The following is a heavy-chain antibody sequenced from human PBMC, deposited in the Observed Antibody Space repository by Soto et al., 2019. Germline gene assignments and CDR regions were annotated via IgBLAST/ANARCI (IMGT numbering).Heavy chain of an antibody. Sequence: EVQLVESGGGLVQPGGSLRLSCAASGVTFSSYEMNWVRQAPGKGLEWVSYISSSGSTIYYADSVKGRFTISRDNAKNSLYLQMNSLRAEDTAVYYCAREVNPYGMDVWGQGTTVTVSS. CDR3: AREVNPYGMDV. V-gene: IGHV3-48*03. J-gene: IGHJ6*02. CDR1: GVTFSSYE. CDR2: ISSSGSTI. D-gene: IGHD4-4*01.